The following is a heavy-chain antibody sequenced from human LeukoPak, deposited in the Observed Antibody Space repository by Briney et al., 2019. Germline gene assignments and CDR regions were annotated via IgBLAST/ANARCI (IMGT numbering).Heavy chain of an antibody. J-gene: IGHJ5*02. CDR3: ARDQGPAVAGRNWFDP. CDR1: GGTFSRYA. V-gene: IGHV1-69*05. D-gene: IGHD6-19*01. Sequence: SVKVSCKASGGTFSRYAISWVRQAPGHGLEWMGGIIPIFGTANYAQKFQGRVTITTDESTSTAYMELSSLRSEDTAVYYCARDQGPAVAGRNWFDPWGQGTLVTVSS. CDR2: IIPIFGTA.